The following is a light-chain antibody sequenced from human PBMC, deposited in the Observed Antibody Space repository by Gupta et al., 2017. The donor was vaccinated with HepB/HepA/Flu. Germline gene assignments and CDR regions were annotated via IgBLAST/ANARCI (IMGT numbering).Light chain of an antibody. CDR2: AAS. CDR3: RQDDNYPIT. CDR1: QDIRNA. Sequence: AIQMTQSPSSLSASVGDRVTITCRASQDIRNALGWYQQKPGKAPKLLISAASSLQRRVPSRFSGSGSGTDFTLTISSPQPEDFATYYCRQDDNYPITFGGGTKVEIK. V-gene: IGKV1-6*01. J-gene: IGKJ4*01.